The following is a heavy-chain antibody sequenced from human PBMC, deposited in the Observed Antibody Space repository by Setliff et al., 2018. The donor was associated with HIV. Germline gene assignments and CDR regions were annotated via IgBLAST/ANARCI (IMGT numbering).Heavy chain of an antibody. V-gene: IGHV4-59*01. CDR2: IYYSGST. D-gene: IGHD3-16*01. J-gene: IGHJ6*02. CDR3: ARGVGTLGSNYYGMDV. CDR1: GGSISSYY. Sequence: PSETLSLTCTVSGGSISSYYWNWIRQPPGKGLEWIGYIYYSGSTKYNPSLKSRVTISVDTSKYQFSLKLSSVTAADTAVYYCARGVGTLGSNYYGMDVWGQGTTVTVSS.